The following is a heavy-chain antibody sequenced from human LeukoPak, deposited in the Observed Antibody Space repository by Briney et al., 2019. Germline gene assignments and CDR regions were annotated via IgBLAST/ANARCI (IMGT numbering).Heavy chain of an antibody. J-gene: IGHJ6*02. CDR3: VAPSQGRDFYPMDV. CDR2: ISYDGISK. CDR1: GFTFSHCG. D-gene: IGHD3-10*01. V-gene: IGHV3-33*03. Sequence: PGGSLRLSCATSGFTFSHCGMHWVRQAPGKGLEWVSFISYDGISKYYADSVKGRFTISRDNAKNSLYLQMNSLRAEDTALYYCVAPSQGRDFYPMDVWGQGTTVTVSS.